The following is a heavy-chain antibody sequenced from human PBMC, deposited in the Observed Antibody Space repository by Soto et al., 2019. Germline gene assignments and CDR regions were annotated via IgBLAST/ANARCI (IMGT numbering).Heavy chain of an antibody. J-gene: IGHJ5*02. CDR3: AKDGCSSTCCYQGNWCGS. D-gene: IGHD2-2*01. CDR1: GFTFSSYA. V-gene: IGHV3-23*01. Sequence: GGSLRLSCAASGFTFSSYAMSWVRQAPGKGLEWVSAISGSGGSTYYADSVKGRFTISRDNSKNTLYLQMNSLRADGTAVYYCAKDGCSSTCCYQGNWCGSWGRGTRGGVSS. CDR2: ISGSGGST.